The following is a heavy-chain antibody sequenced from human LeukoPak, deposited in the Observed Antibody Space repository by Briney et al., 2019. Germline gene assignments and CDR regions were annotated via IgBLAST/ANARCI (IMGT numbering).Heavy chain of an antibody. CDR2: IYYSGST. V-gene: IGHV4-59*01. Sequence: PSETLSLTSTVPRGSISPYYWSWIRQPPRKGLEWMGYIYYSGSTKYNPSRKSRVTISVDTSKNQFSLKLSSVTAADTAVYYCARYWNYGTPQYYFDYWGQGTLVTVSS. D-gene: IGHD1-7*01. J-gene: IGHJ4*02. CDR1: RGSISPYY. CDR3: ARYWNYGTPQYYFDY.